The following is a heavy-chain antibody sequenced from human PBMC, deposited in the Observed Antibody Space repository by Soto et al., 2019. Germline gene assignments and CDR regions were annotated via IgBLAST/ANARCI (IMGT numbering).Heavy chain of an antibody. J-gene: IGHJ6*03. Sequence: GGSLRLSCAASGFTFSSYAMSWVRQAPGKGLEWVSAISGSGGSTYYADSVKGRFTISRDNSKNTLYLQMNSLRAEDTAVYYCAKGSTMVRGVIISPLYYMDVWGKGTTVTVSS. CDR2: ISGSGGST. CDR1: GFTFSSYA. D-gene: IGHD3-10*01. CDR3: AKGSTMVRGVIISPLYYMDV. V-gene: IGHV3-23*01.